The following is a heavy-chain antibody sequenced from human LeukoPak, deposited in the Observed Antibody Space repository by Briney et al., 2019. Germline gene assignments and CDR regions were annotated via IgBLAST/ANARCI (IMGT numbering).Heavy chain of an antibody. J-gene: IGHJ4*02. CDR3: VKGPRPDITVAHTVEN. D-gene: IGHD6-19*01. Sequence: GGSLRLSCASSGFIFSNYAMSWVRQVPGRGLEWVSTISSRGDSTYVADSVKGRFTISRDNSKNSLYLQMNTVRAEDTAVYYCVKGPRPDITVAHTVENWGQGTLVTVSS. V-gene: IGHV3-23*01. CDR1: GFIFSNYA. CDR2: ISSRGDST.